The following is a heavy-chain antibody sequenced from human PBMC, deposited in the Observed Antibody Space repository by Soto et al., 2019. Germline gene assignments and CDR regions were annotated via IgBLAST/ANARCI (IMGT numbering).Heavy chain of an antibody. CDR3: AREKGTGYYYGMDV. J-gene: IGHJ6*02. Sequence: ETLSLTCTVSGGSISSYYWCWIRQPPGKGLEWIGYIYYSGSTNYNPSLKSRVTISVDTSKNQFSLKLRSVTAADTAVYYCAREKGTGYYYGMDVWGQGTTVTVSS. D-gene: IGHD1-1*01. V-gene: IGHV4-59*01. CDR1: GGSISSYY. CDR2: IYYSGST.